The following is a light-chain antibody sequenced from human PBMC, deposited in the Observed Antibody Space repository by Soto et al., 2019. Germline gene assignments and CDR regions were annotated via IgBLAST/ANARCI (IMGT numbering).Light chain of an antibody. V-gene: IGKV3-20*01. J-gene: IGKJ1*01. Sequence: TQSPSSLSASVGDRVTITCRASQSVSTNYVAWYQRKPGQAPRLLMYGASIRATGIPDRFSGSGSGTDFTLTISRLDPEDFAVYYCHHYGDSASTFGQGTKVVIK. CDR1: QSVSTNY. CDR2: GAS. CDR3: HHYGDSAST.